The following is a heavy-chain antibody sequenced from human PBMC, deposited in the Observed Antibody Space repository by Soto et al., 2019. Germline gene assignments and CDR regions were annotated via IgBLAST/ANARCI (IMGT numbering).Heavy chain of an antibody. D-gene: IGHD4-17*01. V-gene: IGHV1-69*06. Sequence: GSAEKVSCKDSGGTFHRRYMRWLRQALRQQLEWMVGIISLVGTAYYGQKLQGRVTISADKSTSPSYLELSSLTSEDTAVYYCARSAGIARYGFDYWGPGNMVTVSS. CDR1: GGTFHRRY. J-gene: IGHJ4*02. CDR3: ARSAGIARYGFDY. CDR2: IISLVGTA.